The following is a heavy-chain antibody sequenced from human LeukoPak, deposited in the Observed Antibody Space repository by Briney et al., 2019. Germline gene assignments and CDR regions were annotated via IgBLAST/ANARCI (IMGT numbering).Heavy chain of an antibody. CDR1: GFTFSSYS. J-gene: IGHJ4*02. CDR3: ARDRSPYTTSAYYLDY. Sequence: GGSLRLSCAAAGFTFSSYSMNWVRQAPGKGLEWISYISGRTGTMYYAGSVQGRFTISRDNAKNSLYLQLNSLRDEDTAVYYCARDRSPYTTSAYYLDYWGQGTLVTVSS. D-gene: IGHD3-22*01. V-gene: IGHV3-48*02. CDR2: ISGRTGTM.